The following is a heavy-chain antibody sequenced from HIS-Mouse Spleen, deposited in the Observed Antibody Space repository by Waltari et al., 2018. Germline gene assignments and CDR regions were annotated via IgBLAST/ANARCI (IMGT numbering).Heavy chain of an antibody. CDR2: IYWDDDK. V-gene: IGHV2-5*02. D-gene: IGHD1-26*01. Sequence: QIPLQESGPTLVKPTQTPTLTCTFSGFSLSTSRVGVGWIRQPPGKALEWLALIYWDDDKLYRQARKSRITITKDTSKNQVVLTMTNMDPVDRDTYYCAHRTGDREALDYWGQGTLVTVSS. CDR1: GFSLSTSRVG. J-gene: IGHJ4*02. CDR3: AHRTGDREALDY.